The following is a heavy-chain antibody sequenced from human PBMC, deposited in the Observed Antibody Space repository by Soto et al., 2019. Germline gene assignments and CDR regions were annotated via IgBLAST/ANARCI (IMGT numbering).Heavy chain of an antibody. CDR1: GGSISSSNW. D-gene: IGHD4-17*01. CDR3: ARGGGVYGDSDAFDI. Sequence: SETLSLTCAVSGGSISSSNWWSWVRQPPGKGLEWIGEIYHSGSTNYNPSLKSRVTISVDKSKNQFSLKLSSVTAADTAVYYCARGGGVYGDSDAFDIWSQGTMVTVSS. J-gene: IGHJ3*02. CDR2: IYHSGST. V-gene: IGHV4-4*02.